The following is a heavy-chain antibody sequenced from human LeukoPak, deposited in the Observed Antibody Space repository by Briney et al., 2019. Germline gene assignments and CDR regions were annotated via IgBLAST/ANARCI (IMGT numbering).Heavy chain of an antibody. V-gene: IGHV4-31*03. D-gene: IGHD4-23*01. CDR3: ARYGGNSVGNYYFDY. J-gene: IGHJ4*02. CDR2: IYYSGST. Sequence: SETLSLTCTVSGGSISSSNYYWGWIRQHPGKGLEWIGYIYYSGSTYYNPSLKSRVTISVDTSKNQFSLKLNSVTAADTAVYYCARYGGNSVGNYYFDYWGQGTLVTVSS. CDR1: GGSISSSNYY.